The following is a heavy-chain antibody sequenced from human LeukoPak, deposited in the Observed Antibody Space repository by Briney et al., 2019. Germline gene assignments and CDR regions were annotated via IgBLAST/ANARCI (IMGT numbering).Heavy chain of an antibody. CDR2: IWYDGSHQ. CDR3: ATDRNEGKYYDY. J-gene: IGHJ4*02. D-gene: IGHD2/OR15-2a*01. CDR1: GFTFSSYG. V-gene: IGHV3-33*01. Sequence: GRSLRLSCAASGFTFSSYGMHWVRQAPGKGLEWVTFIWYDGSHQYYIDSVKGRFTVSRDNAKSTLYLQMDSLRAEDTAVYYCATDRNEGKYYDYWGQGTLVTVSS.